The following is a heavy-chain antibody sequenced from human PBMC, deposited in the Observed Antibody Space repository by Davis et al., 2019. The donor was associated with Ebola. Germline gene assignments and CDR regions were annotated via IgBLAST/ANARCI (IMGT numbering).Heavy chain of an antibody. Sequence: GESLKISCAASGFTFSSYAMSWVRQAPGKGLEWVSAISGSGGSTYYADSVKSRFTISRDNSKNTRYLQMTSLRAEETAVYYCAKDTTPDGWYGGYHRPYYYYSGMDVWGQGTTVTVSS. CDR2: ISGSGGST. D-gene: IGHD5-12*01. J-gene: IGHJ6*02. CDR1: GFTFSSYA. V-gene: IGHV3-23*01. CDR3: AKDTTPDGWYGGYHRPYYYYSGMDV.